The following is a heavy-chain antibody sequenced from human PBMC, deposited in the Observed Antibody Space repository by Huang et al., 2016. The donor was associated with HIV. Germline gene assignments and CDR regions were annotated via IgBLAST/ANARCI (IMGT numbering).Heavy chain of an antibody. D-gene: IGHD2-21*02. CDR1: GGPISSSGYS. Sequence: QLQLQESGPGLVKPSEPLSPTCTVSGGPISSSGYSWGWIRQPPGKGLQWIANINYRGRTYYNPSLKSRVTISVDTSKNKFSLRLSSVTAADTAVYYCARLAYCAGDCYSGHYYFDYWGQGTLVTVSS. V-gene: IGHV4-39*01. CDR3: ARLAYCAGDCYSGHYYFDY. CDR2: INYRGRT. J-gene: IGHJ4*02.